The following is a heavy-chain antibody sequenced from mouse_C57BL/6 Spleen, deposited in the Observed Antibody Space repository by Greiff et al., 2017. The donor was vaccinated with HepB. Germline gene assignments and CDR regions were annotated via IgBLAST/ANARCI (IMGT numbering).Heavy chain of an antibody. CDR2: INYDGSST. D-gene: IGHD4-1*01. Sequence: EVMLVESEGGLVQPGSSMKLSCTASGFTFSDYYMAWVRQVPEKGLEWVANINYDGSSTYYLDSLKSRFIISRDNAKNILYLQMSSLKSEDTATYYCAREGTGTSGYFDYWGQGTTLTVSS. J-gene: IGHJ2*01. V-gene: IGHV5-16*01. CDR3: AREGTGTSGYFDY. CDR1: GFTFSDYY.